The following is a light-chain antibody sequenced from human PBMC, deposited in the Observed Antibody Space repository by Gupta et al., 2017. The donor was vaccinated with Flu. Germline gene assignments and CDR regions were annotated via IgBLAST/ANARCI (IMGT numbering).Light chain of an antibody. Sequence: QSVLTQPPSASGTPGQRVTISCSGSSSNIGSNYVYWYQQLPGTAPKLLIYMNNQRPSGVPDRFSGSKSVTSASLAISGLRSEDEADYYCAAWDASMSGSLFGGGTKLTGL. CDR2: MNN. CDR3: AAWDASMSGSL. CDR1: SSNIGSNY. V-gene: IGLV1-47*01. J-gene: IGLJ2*01.